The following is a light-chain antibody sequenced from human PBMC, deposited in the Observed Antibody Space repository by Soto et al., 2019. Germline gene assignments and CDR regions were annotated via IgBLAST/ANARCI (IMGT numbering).Light chain of an antibody. CDR1: QSVSSSY. V-gene: IGKV3-20*01. CDR2: DAS. CDR3: QQYGSSLIT. J-gene: IGKJ5*01. Sequence: EIVLTQSPGTLSLSPGERATLSCRASQSVSSSYLAWYQQKPGQAPRLLIYDASSRATGIPDRFSGSGSGTDFTLAISRLGPEDFAVYYCQQYGSSLITFGQGTRLEIK.